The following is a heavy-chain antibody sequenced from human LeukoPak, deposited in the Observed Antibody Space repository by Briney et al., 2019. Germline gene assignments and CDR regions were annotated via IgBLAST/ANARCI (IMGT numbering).Heavy chain of an antibody. CDR3: AREGYYDILTGPDY. CDR2: ISAYNGNT. J-gene: IGHJ4*02. V-gene: IGHV1-18*04. CDR1: GYTFTSYG. Sequence: ASVKVSCKASGYTFTSYGISWVRQAPGQGLEWMGWISAYNGNTNYAQKLQGRVTMTTDTSTSTAHMELRSLRSDDTAVYYCAREGYYDILTGPDYWGQGTLVTVSS. D-gene: IGHD3-9*01.